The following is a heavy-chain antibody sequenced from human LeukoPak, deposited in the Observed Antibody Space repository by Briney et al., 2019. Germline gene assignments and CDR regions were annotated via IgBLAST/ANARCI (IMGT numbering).Heavy chain of an antibody. CDR1: GGSISPYY. CDR2: ISYSGST. V-gene: IGHV4-59*01. D-gene: IGHD4-17*01. CDR3: ARAGSYRLTTTL. Sequence: SEALSLTCTVSGGSISPYYWIWIRQPPGKGLEWIGYISYSGSTSFNPSLKSRVTISIHTSTNQLSLALSSVTAADTAVYYCARAGSYRLTTTLWGQGTLVAVSS. J-gene: IGHJ4*02.